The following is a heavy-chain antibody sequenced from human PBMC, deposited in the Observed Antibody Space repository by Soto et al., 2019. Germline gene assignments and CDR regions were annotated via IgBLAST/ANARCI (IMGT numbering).Heavy chain of an antibody. CDR1: GGSLSGYY. CDR2: INHSGST. CDR3: AREVTVFYYCWSAVGGAFDI. J-gene: IGHJ3*02. D-gene: IGHD3-3*01. V-gene: IGHV4-34*01. Sequence: SETLSLTCAVYGGSLSGYYWSWIRQPPGKGLEWIGEINHSGSTNYNPSLKSRVTISVDTSKNQFSLKLSSVTAADTAVYYCAREVTVFYYCWSAVGGAFDIWGKGSMVPVS.